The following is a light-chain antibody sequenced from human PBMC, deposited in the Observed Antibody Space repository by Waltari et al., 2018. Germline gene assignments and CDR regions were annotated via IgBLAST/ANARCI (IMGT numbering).Light chain of an antibody. CDR2: SAS. V-gene: IGKV1-39*01. CDR3: QQTDTSPST. CDR1: QSISRF. Sequence: DIQVTQSPSSLSASVGDRVTITCRASQSISRFLNWYQQKPWKAPKLLIYSASILPSGVPSRFGGSGSGTDFTLTISSLEPEDFATYFCQQTDTSPSTFGQGTKLDFK. J-gene: IGKJ2*01.